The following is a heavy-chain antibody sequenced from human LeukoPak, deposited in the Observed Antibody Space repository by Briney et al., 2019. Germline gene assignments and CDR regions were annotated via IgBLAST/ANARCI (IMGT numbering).Heavy chain of an antibody. CDR3: ARENYDSSGHYDY. J-gene: IGHJ4*02. CDR2: IYYSGST. Sequence: SQTLSLTCTVSGGSISSGDYYWSWIRQPPGKGLEWIVYIYYSGSTYYNPSLKSRVTISVDTSKNQFSLKLSSVTAADTAVYYCARENYDSSGHYDYWGQGTLVTVSS. CDR1: GGSISSGDYY. V-gene: IGHV4-30-4*08. D-gene: IGHD3-22*01.